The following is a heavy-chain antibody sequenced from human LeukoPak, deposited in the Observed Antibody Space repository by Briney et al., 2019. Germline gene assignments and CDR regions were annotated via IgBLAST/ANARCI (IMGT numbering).Heavy chain of an antibody. D-gene: IGHD3-3*01. CDR2: IRYDGSNK. V-gene: IGHV3-30*02. Sequence: GGSLRLSCAASGFTLSSYGMHWVRQAPGKGLEWVAFIRYDGSNKYYADSVKGRFTISRDNSKNTLYLQMNSLRAEDTAVYYCAKGLVWSGYPRRMDVWGKGTTVTVSS. CDR3: AKGLVWSGYPRRMDV. CDR1: GFTLSSYG. J-gene: IGHJ6*03.